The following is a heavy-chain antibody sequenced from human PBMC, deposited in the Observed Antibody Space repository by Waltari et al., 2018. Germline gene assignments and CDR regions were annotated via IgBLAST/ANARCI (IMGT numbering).Heavy chain of an antibody. V-gene: IGHV4-59*11. CDR1: GGSISSHY. Sequence: QVQLQESGPGLVKPSETLYLTCTVSGGSISSHYWSWIRQPPGKGLEWTAYIHSRGSTNYNTSLKSRVTISVDTSKILFSLKLSSVTAADTAVSDCARYSSSWEFDYWGQGTLVTVSS. J-gene: IGHJ4*02. CDR2: IHSRGST. CDR3: ARYSSSWEFDY. D-gene: IGHD6-13*01.